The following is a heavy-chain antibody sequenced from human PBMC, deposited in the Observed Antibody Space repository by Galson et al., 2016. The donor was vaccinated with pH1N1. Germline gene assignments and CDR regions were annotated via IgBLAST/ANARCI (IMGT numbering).Heavy chain of an antibody. CDR3: AKDVSGELIPSRIDL. CDR2: IRHDGSAK. Sequence: SLRLSCAVSGFTFRRYDLHWVRQAPSMGLEWLTFIRHDGSAKFYADSVKGRFSISRDNSKNVLYMEMNSLRPEDTAVYYCAKDVSGELIPSRIDLWGQGTLVTVSS. CDR1: GFTFRRYD. J-gene: IGHJ5*02. D-gene: IGHD3-10*02. V-gene: IGHV3-30*02.